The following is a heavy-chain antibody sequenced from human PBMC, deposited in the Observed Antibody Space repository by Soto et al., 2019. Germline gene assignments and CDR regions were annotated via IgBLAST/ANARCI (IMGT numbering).Heavy chain of an antibody. J-gene: IGHJ4*02. D-gene: IGHD6-13*01. Sequence: QVQLVQSGAEVKKPGSSVKVSCKAAGGTFRSYAISWVRQAPGQGLEWMGGIIPIFGTANYAQKFQGRVTITADEFTSTSYMELSSLRSEDTAVYYSASSYSSGWYTVSDYWGQAILLTVSS. CDR1: GGTFRSYA. CDR2: IIPIFGTA. V-gene: IGHV1-69*12. CDR3: ASSYSSGWYTVSDY.